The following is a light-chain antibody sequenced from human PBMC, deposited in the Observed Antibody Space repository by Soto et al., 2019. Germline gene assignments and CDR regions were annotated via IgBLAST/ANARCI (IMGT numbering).Light chain of an antibody. Sequence: DFQMTQSPSTLSASVGDRVTITCRASQNIRSRLAWFRQKPGKAPKLLIYDASSLESGVPQRFSGSGSGTEFTLTISSLQTDDFSTYYCQQLHGYPITFGQGTRLEIK. CDR3: QQLHGYPIT. CDR2: DAS. CDR1: QNIRSR. V-gene: IGKV1-5*01. J-gene: IGKJ5*01.